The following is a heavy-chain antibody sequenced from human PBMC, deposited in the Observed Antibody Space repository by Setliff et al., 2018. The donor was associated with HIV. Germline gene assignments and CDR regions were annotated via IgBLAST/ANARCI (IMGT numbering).Heavy chain of an antibody. Sequence: KASETLSLTCAVSGDSIGTYSWHWLRQPPGKGLEWIGYIYGSGSTGYNPSLTSRVTMSTDTPNNRFALKLTSVTAADTAVYYCARGATTNFDYWGQGTLVTAPQ. CDR2: IYGSGST. J-gene: IGHJ4*02. CDR3: ARGATTNFDY. V-gene: IGHV4-4*09. D-gene: IGHD1-1*01. CDR1: GDSIGTYS.